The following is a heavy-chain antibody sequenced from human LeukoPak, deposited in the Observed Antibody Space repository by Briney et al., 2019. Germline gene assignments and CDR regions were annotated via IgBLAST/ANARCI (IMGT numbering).Heavy chain of an antibody. J-gene: IGHJ4*02. V-gene: IGHV3-20*04. CDR2: INWNGGST. D-gene: IGHD3-22*01. CDR3: AKASAMIVVVSKHFDY. CDR1: GFTFDDYG. Sequence: GGSLRLSCAASGFTFDDYGMSWVRQAPGRGLEWVSGINWNGGSTGYADSVKGRFTISRDNAKNSLYLQMNSLRAEDTAVYYCAKASAMIVVVSKHFDYWGQGTLVTVSS.